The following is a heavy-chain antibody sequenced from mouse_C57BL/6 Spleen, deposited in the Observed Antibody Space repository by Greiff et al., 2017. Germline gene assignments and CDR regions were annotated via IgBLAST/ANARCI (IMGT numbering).Heavy chain of an antibody. J-gene: IGHJ4*01. CDR2: LWGGGST. CDR1: GFTFSDYY. Sequence: VQVVESGGGLVQPGGSLTLSCAASGFTFSDYYMYWVRQPPGKGLEWLGVLWGGGSTNYNSAIMSRLSISKDNSKSQVFSKINSLQTDSTAMYYGAKRETCYSSHYYAMDYWGQGTSGTVSS. V-gene: IGHV2-9*01. CDR3: AKRETCYSSHYYAMDY. D-gene: IGHD2-5*01.